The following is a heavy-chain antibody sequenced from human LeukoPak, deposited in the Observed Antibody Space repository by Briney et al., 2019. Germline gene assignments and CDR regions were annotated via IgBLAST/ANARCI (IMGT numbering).Heavy chain of an antibody. CDR3: TRDLPVPSLVRGIIIYGLIDY. D-gene: IGHD3-10*01. Sequence: GGSLRLSCEASGFAFRSISMNWVRPAPGKGLEWVSSISPDGETIYHADSVKGRFTTSRYNAKISLYLQINTLRAEDTALYYCTRDLPVPSLVRGIIIYGLIDYWGQGTLVAVSS. V-gene: IGHV3-21*06. CDR1: GFAFRSIS. J-gene: IGHJ4*02. CDR2: ISPDGETI.